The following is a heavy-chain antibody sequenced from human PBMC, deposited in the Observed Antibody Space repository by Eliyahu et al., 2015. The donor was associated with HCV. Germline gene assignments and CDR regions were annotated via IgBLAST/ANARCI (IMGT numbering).Heavy chain of an antibody. CDR2: IYPGDSDT. J-gene: IGHJ3*02. V-gene: IGHV5-51*03. CDR3: ARRLQWLVKLNSKEGAFDI. Sequence: VQLVQSGAEVKKPGESLKISCKGSXXSFXSYXIGWVRQMPGKGLEWMGIIYPGDSDTRYSPSFQGQVTISADKSISTAYLQWSSLKASDTAMYYCARRLQWLVKLNSKEGAFDIWGQGTMVTVSS. CDR1: XXSFXSYX. D-gene: IGHD6-19*01.